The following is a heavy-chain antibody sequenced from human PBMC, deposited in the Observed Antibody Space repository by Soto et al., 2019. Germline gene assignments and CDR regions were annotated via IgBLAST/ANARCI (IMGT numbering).Heavy chain of an antibody. CDR2: ISGSSAYI. J-gene: IGHJ3*02. CDR3: AGQKEALHI. V-gene: IGHV3-21*01. CDR1: GFTFTSYS. Sequence: EVQLVESGGGLVKPGGSLRLSCAASGFTFTSYSMNWVRQAPGKGLEWVSSISGSSAYIYYADSVKGQFTISRDNAKNSRYLQMNSLRAEETAVYYCAGQKEALHIWGRGTIVTVSS.